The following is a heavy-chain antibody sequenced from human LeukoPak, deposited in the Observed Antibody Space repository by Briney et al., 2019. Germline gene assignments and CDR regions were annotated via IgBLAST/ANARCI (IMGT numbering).Heavy chain of an antibody. D-gene: IGHD1-26*01. CDR3: ARGRGGRGSYFDY. Sequence: PSETLSLTCTVSGASISNYYWSLIRQPPGKGLEWIGYVYDRGSTKCNPSLKSRVTILVDTSMNQFSLKLTSVTAADTAVYYCARGRGGRGSYFDYWGQGTLVTVSS. J-gene: IGHJ4*02. CDR1: GASISNYY. CDR2: VYDRGST. V-gene: IGHV4-59*12.